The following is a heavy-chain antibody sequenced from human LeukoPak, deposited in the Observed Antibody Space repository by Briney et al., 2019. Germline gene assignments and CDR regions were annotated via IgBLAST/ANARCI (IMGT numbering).Heavy chain of an antibody. Sequence: ASVKVSCKASGYTFTGYYMHWVRQAPGQGLEWMGWINTNTGNPTYAQGFTGRFVFSLDTSVNTAYLQISSLKAEDTAVYYCARGPVIVVVPAGMYLWGQGTLVTVSS. D-gene: IGHD2-2*01. J-gene: IGHJ4*02. V-gene: IGHV7-4-1*02. CDR1: GYTFTGYY. CDR2: INTNTGNP. CDR3: ARGPVIVVVPAGMYL.